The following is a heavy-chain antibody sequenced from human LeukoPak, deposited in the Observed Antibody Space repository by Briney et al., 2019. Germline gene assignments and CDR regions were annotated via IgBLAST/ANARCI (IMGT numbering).Heavy chain of an antibody. CDR1: GGSFSDDF. Sequence: SETLSLTCAVSGGSFSDDFWTWLRQFPGKGLEWIGEVDQSGGTNYNPSLKGRVSMSLDTSKNHFSLKLRSVTAAGTALYFCARGFIAVAGTALNWFDPWGLGTLVTVSS. CDR3: ARGFIAVAGTALNWFDP. CDR2: VDQSGGT. V-gene: IGHV4-34*01. J-gene: IGHJ5*02. D-gene: IGHD6-19*01.